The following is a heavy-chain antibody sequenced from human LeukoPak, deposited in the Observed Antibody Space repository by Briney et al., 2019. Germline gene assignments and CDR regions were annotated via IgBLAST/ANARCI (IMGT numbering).Heavy chain of an antibody. Sequence: GGSLRLSCAASGFTFSSYAMSWVRPAPGKRLGWVSAISGSGGSTHYADSVKGRFTISRDNSKNTLYLQMNSLRAEDTAVYYCAKGIRSGWYYFDYWGQGTLVTVSS. CDR3: AKGIRSGWYYFDY. V-gene: IGHV3-23*01. J-gene: IGHJ4*02. CDR2: ISGSGGST. D-gene: IGHD6-19*01. CDR1: GFTFSSYA.